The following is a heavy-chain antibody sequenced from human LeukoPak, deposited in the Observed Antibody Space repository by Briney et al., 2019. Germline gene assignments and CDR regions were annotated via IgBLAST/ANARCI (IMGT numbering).Heavy chain of an antibody. CDR3: ARAPIAAGSHFDF. D-gene: IGHD6-13*01. CDR1: GGSFSGYY. J-gene: IGHJ4*02. Sequence: PSETLSLTCAVYGGSFSGYYWTWIRQPPGRGLEWIGEVNHSGSTNYTPSLKSRVTISVDASEKQFSLKLSSVTAADTAVYYCARAPIAAGSHFDFWGQGTLVTVSS. CDR2: VNHSGST. V-gene: IGHV4-34*01.